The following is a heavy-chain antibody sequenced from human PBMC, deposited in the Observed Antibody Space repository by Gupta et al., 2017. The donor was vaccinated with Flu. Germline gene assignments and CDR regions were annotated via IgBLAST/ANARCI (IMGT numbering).Heavy chain of an antibody. J-gene: IGHJ6*02. CDR3: AKDQYDFWSGYTLNYYYTMDV. CDR2: ISYEGGNE. D-gene: IGHD3-3*01. CDR1: RFTFSNSG. V-gene: IGHV3-30*18. Sequence: VQLVESGGGVVRPGMSLRLSCDASRFTFSNSGMHWVRRAPGKGLEWVAFISYEGGNERYVDAVKGRFTISRDNSKNALFLQMNSLGIEDTAVYFCAKDQYDFWSGYTLNYYYTMDVWGRGTTVTVS.